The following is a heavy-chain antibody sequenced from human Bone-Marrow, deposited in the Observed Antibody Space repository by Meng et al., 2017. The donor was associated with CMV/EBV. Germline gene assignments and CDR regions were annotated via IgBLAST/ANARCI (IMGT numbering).Heavy chain of an antibody. V-gene: IGHV3-9*01. D-gene: IGHD2-8*01. Sequence: GGSPRLSCAASGFTFDDYAMHWFRQAPGKGLEWVSGITWNSGSIGYADSVKGRFTISRDNAKNSLYLQMNSLRAEDTALYYCAKDMRANYWYFDLWGRGTLVTVSS. J-gene: IGHJ2*01. CDR1: GFTFDDYA. CDR3: AKDMRANYWYFDL. CDR2: ITWNSGSI.